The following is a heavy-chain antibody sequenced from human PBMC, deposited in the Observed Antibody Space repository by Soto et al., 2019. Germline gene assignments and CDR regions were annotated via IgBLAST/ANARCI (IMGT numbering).Heavy chain of an antibody. CDR2: INPNNGDT. J-gene: IGHJ6*02. V-gene: IGHV1-2*02. Sequence: VASVKVSCKASGYTFTDCYMDGVRQAPGQGLEWMGWINPNNGDTKYAQKFQGRVTMTRDTSIITAYIELSRLRSADAAVFYSARLTVNGLDDWGEGTTVT. D-gene: IGHD3-10*01. CDR1: GYTFTDCY. CDR3: ARLTVNGLDD.